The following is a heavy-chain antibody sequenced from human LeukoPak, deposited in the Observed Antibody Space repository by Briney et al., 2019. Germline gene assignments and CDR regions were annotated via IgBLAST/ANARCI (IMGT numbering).Heavy chain of an antibody. D-gene: IGHD2-15*01. Sequence: SVKVSCKSSGGTFSSYAISWVRQAPGQGLEWMGRIIPILGIANYAQKFQGRVTITADKSTTTAYMELSSLRSEDTAVYYCASAAIGYCSGGSCVENWFDPWGQGTLVTVSS. V-gene: IGHV1-69*04. CDR1: GGTFSSYA. CDR2: IIPILGIA. J-gene: IGHJ5*02. CDR3: ASAAIGYCSGGSCVENWFDP.